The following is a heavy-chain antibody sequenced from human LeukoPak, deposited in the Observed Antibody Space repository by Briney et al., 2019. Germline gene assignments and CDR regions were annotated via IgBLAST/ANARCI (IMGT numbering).Heavy chain of an antibody. D-gene: IGHD3-22*01. CDR3: ARVGAGYDSSGYYIPGFYFDY. CDR2: ISYDGSNK. CDR1: GFTFSNYC. J-gene: IGHJ4*02. V-gene: IGHV3-30*03. Sequence: PGGSLRLSCAASGFTFSNYCMHWVRQAPGKGLEWVAVISYDGSNKYYADSVKGRFTISRDNSKNTLYLQMNSLRAEDTAVYYCARVGAGYDSSGYYIPGFYFDYWGQGTLVTVSS.